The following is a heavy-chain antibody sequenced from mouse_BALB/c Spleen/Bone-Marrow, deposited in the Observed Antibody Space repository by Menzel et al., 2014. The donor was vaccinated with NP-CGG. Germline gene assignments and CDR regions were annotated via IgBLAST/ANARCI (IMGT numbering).Heavy chain of an antibody. D-gene: IGHD2-14*01. CDR2: IYPGDGDT. V-gene: IGHV1-82*01. CDR1: GYAFSSSW. Sequence: VQLQQSGPELVKPGASVKISCKASGYAFSSSWMNWVKRRPGQGLEWIGRIYPGDGDTNYNEKFKGKATLTVDTSSSTAYMQLSSLTSEDTAVYFCARQVRLFYAMDYWGQGTSVTVSS. J-gene: IGHJ4*01. CDR3: ARQVRLFYAMDY.